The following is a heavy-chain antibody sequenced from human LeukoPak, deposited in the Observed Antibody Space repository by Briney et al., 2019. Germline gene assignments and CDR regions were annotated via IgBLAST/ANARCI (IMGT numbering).Heavy chain of an antibody. Sequence: GASVKVSCKASGGTFSSYAISWVRQAPGQGLEWMGRIIPIFGTANYAQKFQGRVTITTDESTSTAYMELSSLRSEDTAVYYCASPNMRDYYDSSGLNYWGQGTLVTVSS. CDR3: ASPNMRDYYDSSGLNY. CDR1: GGTFSSYA. CDR2: IIPIFGTA. V-gene: IGHV1-69*05. D-gene: IGHD3-22*01. J-gene: IGHJ4*02.